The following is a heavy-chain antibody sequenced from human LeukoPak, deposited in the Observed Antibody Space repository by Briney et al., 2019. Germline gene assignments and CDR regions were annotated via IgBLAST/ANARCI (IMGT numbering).Heavy chain of an antibody. CDR2: ISSSGSTI. Sequence: GGSLRLSCAASGFTFSDYYMSWIRQAPGKGLEWVSYISSSGSTIYHADSVKSRFTISRDNAKNSLYLQMNSLRAEDTAVYYCARLVGFGELLSYWGQGTLVTVSS. CDR3: ARLVGFGELLSY. J-gene: IGHJ4*02. D-gene: IGHD3-10*01. CDR1: GFTFSDYY. V-gene: IGHV3-11*01.